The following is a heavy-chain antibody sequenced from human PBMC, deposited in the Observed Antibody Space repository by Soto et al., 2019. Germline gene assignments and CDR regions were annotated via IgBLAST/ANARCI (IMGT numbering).Heavy chain of an antibody. CDR2: IIPIFGTA. D-gene: IGHD2-8*01. CDR1: AGTFSSYA. Sequence: GASVKVSCKASAGTFSSYAISWVRQAPGEGLEWMGGIIPIFGTANYAQKFQGRVTITADESTSTAYMELSSLRSEDTAVYYCARDPHCTNGVCRHYYYYGMDVWGQGTTVTVSS. J-gene: IGHJ6*02. V-gene: IGHV1-69*13. CDR3: ARDPHCTNGVCRHYYYYGMDV.